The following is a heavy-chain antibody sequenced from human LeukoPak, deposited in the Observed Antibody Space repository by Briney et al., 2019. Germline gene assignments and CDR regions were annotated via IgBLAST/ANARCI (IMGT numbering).Heavy chain of an antibody. J-gene: IGHJ4*02. D-gene: IGHD6-6*01. CDR1: GFTFGDCN. V-gene: IGHV3-49*04. CDR2: IRSKTYGGTT. Sequence: GGSLRLPCTTSGFTFGDCNMSWVRQAPGKGLEWVGLIRSKTYGGTTEYAASVKGRFTISRDDSKSVAYLQMNSLKIEDTAVYYCTRMSGYSSSSDYWGQGTLVTVSS. CDR3: TRMSGYSSSSDY.